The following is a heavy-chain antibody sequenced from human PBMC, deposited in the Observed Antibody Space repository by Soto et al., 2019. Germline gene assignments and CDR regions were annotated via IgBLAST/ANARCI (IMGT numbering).Heavy chain of an antibody. Sequence: PGGSLRLSCTASGFDFSGSEMNWFRQAPGKGLEWVAYITGSGGAMFHADSVKGRFSISRDNAKNSLFLEMNKLKADDAGLYYCAKVAPFIMGYTFWGQGTMVTVYS. J-gene: IGHJ4*02. CDR1: GFDFSGSE. CDR3: AKVAPFIMGYTF. D-gene: IGHD3-16*02. V-gene: IGHV3-48*03. CDR2: ITGSGGAM.